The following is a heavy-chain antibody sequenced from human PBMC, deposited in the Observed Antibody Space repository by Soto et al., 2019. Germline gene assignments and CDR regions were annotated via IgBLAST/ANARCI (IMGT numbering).Heavy chain of an antibody. V-gene: IGHV3-9*01. CDR1: GFTFEDFA. CDR3: AKIGSNYLDYFDS. J-gene: IGHJ4*02. D-gene: IGHD4-4*01. Sequence: EVQLVESGGGLVQPGRSLRLSCAASGFTFEDFAMNWVRQAPGKGPEWVSRISWNGGRIDYADSVKGRFTISRDNAKNALSLQMNSLRPEDTALYYCAKIGSNYLDYFDSWGQGTVVTVSS. CDR2: ISWNGGRI.